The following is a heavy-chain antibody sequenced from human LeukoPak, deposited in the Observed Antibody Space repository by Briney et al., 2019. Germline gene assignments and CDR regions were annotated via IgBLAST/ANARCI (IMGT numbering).Heavy chain of an antibody. CDR3: ARAAQNWNNAPYFDF. Sequence: SETLSLTCTVSGGSVSSGDYYWSWIRQHPGKGLEWIGYIYYSGTTYYNPSLKSRLTISLDTSKNQFSLKLISVTAADTAVYYCARAAQNWNNAPYFDFWGQETLVTVSS. J-gene: IGHJ4*02. D-gene: IGHD1/OR15-1a*01. CDR1: GGSVSSGDYY. CDR2: IYYSGTT. V-gene: IGHV4-30-4*01.